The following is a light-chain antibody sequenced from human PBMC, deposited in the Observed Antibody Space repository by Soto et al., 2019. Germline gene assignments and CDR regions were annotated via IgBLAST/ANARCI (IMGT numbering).Light chain of an antibody. J-gene: IGKJ4*01. CDR2: WAS. V-gene: IGKV4-1*01. CDR3: QQYYSTPPT. Sequence: DIVMTQSPDSLAVSLGERATINCKSSQSVLYSSNNKNYLAWYQQKPGQPPKLLIYWASTRESGVPDRFSGSGSGTEFTLTISSLQAEDVAVYYCQQYYSTPPTFGGGPKVEIK. CDR1: QSVLYSSNNKNY.